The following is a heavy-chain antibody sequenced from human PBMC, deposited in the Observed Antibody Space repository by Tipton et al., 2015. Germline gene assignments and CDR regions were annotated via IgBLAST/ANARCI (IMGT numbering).Heavy chain of an antibody. J-gene: IGHJ4*02. CDR2: ISYNGST. CDR3: ARTTTGNSSPVAY. CDR1: VVSITTGDYY. D-gene: IGHD5-18*01. Sequence: TLSLTCTVSVVSITTGDYYWSWIRQPPGKGLEWIGHISYNGSTCCNPSLKSRLTTSIDTSKNQFSLNLTSVTAADTAMYYCARTTTGNSSPVAYWGQGTLVTVSS. V-gene: IGHV4-30-4*01.